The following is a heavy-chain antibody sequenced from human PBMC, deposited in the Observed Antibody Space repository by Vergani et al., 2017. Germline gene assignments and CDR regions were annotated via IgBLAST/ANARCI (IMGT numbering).Heavy chain of an antibody. D-gene: IGHD5-24*01. J-gene: IGHJ4*02. CDR1: GFAFSRYA. V-gene: IGHV3-23*01. Sequence: EVQLLESGGRLVQPGGSLRLSYVASGFAFSRYAMSWVRQAPGKGLEWVSGLTASGSGISYADSVRGRFTISRDNSKNTLFLQMDSLRAEDTAVYYCAKSGWLQHFGAHYFDSWGQGILVTVSS. CDR3: AKSGWLQHFGAHYFDS. CDR2: LTASGSGI.